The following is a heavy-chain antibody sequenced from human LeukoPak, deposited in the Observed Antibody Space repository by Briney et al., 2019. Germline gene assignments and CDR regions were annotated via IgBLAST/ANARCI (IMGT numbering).Heavy chain of an antibody. J-gene: IGHJ4*02. D-gene: IGHD4-11*01. CDR1: GGSITSSSYY. CDR2: VYYTGGT. V-gene: IGHV4-39*01. Sequence: SETLSLTCSVSGGSITSSSYYWGWIRQSPEKGLEWIGSVYYTGGTFYSPSLKSRVTISVDTSRNQFSLKLSSVTASDTAVYYCARHGGTRVTLVEVYYFDYWGQGTLVTVSS. CDR3: ARHGGTRVTLVEVYYFDY.